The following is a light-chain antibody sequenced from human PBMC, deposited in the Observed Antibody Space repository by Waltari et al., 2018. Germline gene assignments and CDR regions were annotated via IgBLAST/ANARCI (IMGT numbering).Light chain of an antibody. CDR1: QSVASS. J-gene: IGKJ1*01. CDR2: GAS. Sequence: IVMTQSPDTPSVSPGERVTLSCRASQSVASSLAWYHQKSGQAPRVLIFGASTRASGVPDRFTGSGSGTDFTLTISSLQSEDFGVYYCQQYNDWPPWTFGQGTRVEVK. V-gene: IGKV3-15*01. CDR3: QQYNDWPPWT.